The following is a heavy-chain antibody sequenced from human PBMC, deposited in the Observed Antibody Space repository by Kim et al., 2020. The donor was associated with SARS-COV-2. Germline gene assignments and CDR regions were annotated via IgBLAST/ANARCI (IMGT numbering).Heavy chain of an antibody. CDR3: AGRGIGYYYDSSGYSFS. J-gene: IGHJ5*02. CDR1: GFTFSSYE. D-gene: IGHD3-22*01. Sequence: GGSLRLSCAASGFTFSSYEMNWVRQAPGKGLEWVSYIRSSGSTIYYADSVKGRFTISRDNAKNSLYLQMNSLRAEDTAVYYCAGRGIGYYYDSSGYSFSWGQGTLVTVSS. V-gene: IGHV3-48*03. CDR2: IRSSGSTI.